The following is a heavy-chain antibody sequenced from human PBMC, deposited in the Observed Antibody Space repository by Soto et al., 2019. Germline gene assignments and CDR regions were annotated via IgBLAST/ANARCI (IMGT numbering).Heavy chain of an antibody. J-gene: IGHJ4*02. V-gene: IGHV4-4*02. CDR3: ARRYGRYFDY. Sequence: EMLSLTSGVAGEAIGSNNWWRWVRQPPGKGPEWIGEIHHSGSTNYNPSLKSRVTISVDTSKNQFSLKVSSVTAADTAVYYCARRYGRYFDYWGQGTLVTVSS. CDR1: GEAIGSNNW. D-gene: IGHD4-17*01. CDR2: IHHSGST.